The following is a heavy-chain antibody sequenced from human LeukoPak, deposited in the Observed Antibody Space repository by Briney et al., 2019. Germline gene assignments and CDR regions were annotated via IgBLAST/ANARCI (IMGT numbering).Heavy chain of an antibody. V-gene: IGHV3-15*01. J-gene: IGHJ4*02. CDR1: GFIFHKAW. Sequence: PGGSLRLSCAASGFIFHKAWMNWVRQAPGKGPEWVGRIKSKNDGGTTDYGSPVKGRFTISRDDSKNTLYLQMNSLITDDTAIYYCTPVMVEDRGFWGQGTLVTVSS. D-gene: IGHD2/OR15-2a*01. CDR2: IKSKNDGGTT. CDR3: TPVMVEDRGF.